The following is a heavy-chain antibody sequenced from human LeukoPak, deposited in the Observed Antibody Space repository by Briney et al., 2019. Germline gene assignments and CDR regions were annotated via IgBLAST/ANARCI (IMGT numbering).Heavy chain of an antibody. V-gene: IGHV1-58*02. CDR2: IVVGSGNT. D-gene: IGHD5-12*01. Sequence: SVKVSCKASGFTFTSSAMQWVRQARGQRLEWIGWIVVGSGNTNYAQKFQERVTITRDMSTSTAYMELSSLRSEDTAVYYCAAVVTNGGGYDGGGDYWGQGTLVTVSS. CDR1: GFTFTSSA. J-gene: IGHJ4*02. CDR3: AAVVTNGGGYDGGGDY.